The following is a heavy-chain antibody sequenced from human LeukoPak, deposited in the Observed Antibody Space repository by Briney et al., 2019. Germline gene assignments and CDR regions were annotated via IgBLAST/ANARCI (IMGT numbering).Heavy chain of an antibody. Sequence: PSETLSLTCAVYGGSFSGYYWSWIRQPPGKGLEWIGEINHSGSTNYNPSLKSRVTISVDTSRNHFSLKLSSVTAADTAVYYCARERAARGRPFDYWGQGTLVTVSS. D-gene: IGHD5-12*01. CDR2: INHSGST. V-gene: IGHV4-34*01. J-gene: IGHJ4*02. CDR3: ARERAARGRPFDY. CDR1: GGSFSGYY.